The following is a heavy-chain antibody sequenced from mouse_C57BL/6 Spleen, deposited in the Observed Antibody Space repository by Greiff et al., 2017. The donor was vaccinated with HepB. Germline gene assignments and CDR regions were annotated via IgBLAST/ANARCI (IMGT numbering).Heavy chain of an antibody. D-gene: IGHD2-4*01. V-gene: IGHV1-22*01. CDR2: INPNNGGT. CDR3: ARLDDYNWYFDV. CDR1: GYTFTDYN. Sequence: EVQLQQSGPELVKPGASVKMSCKASGYTFTDYNMHWVKQSHGKSLEWIGYINPNNGGTSYNQKFKGKATLTVNKSSSTAYMELRSLTSEDSAVYYCARLDDYNWYFDVWGTGTTVTVSS. J-gene: IGHJ1*03.